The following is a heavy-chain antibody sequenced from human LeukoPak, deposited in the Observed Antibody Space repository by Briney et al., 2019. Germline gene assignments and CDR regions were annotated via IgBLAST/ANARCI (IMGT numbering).Heavy chain of an antibody. D-gene: IGHD6-6*01. CDR3: ARDGRWPWSSAYSSSGAQTDY. CDR1: GYTFTSYA. J-gene: IGHJ4*02. Sequence: ASVKVSCKASGYTFTSYAMNWVRQAPGQGLEWMGWINTNTGNPTYAQGFTGRFVFSLDTSVSTAYLQISSLKAEDTAVYYCARDGRWPWSSAYSSSGAQTDYWGQGTLVTVSS. V-gene: IGHV7-4-1*02. CDR2: INTNTGNP.